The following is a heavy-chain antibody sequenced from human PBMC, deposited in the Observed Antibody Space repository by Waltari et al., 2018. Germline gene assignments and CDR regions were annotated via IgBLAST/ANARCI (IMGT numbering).Heavy chain of an antibody. Sequence: VQLLESGGGVVQPGGSLRLSCAASGFLFSSHGMHWVRQIPGKGLEWVAFISFDDKKIFDADSVRGRFTISRDNSNNIVFLQMNSLRPEDSGVYYCAKDGDYSLTEYDAFDVWGQGTVVTVSP. V-gene: IGHV3-30*02. D-gene: IGHD4-17*01. CDR1: GFLFSSHG. CDR2: ISFDDKKI. J-gene: IGHJ3*01. CDR3: AKDGDYSLTEYDAFDV.